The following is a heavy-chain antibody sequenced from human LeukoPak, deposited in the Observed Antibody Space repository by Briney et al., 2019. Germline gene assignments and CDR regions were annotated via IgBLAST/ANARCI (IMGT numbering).Heavy chain of an antibody. CDR1: GFTFSSCA. Sequence: GGSLRLFCGSSGFTFSSCAMSWVRQAPGKGLEWVSAISGSGGSTYYADSVKGQFTISRDNSKNTLYLQMNSLRAEDTAVYYCVMVAASDDWFDPWGQGTLVTVSS. CDR2: ISGSGGST. V-gene: IGHV3-23*01. CDR3: VMVAASDDWFDP. J-gene: IGHJ5*02. D-gene: IGHD2-15*01.